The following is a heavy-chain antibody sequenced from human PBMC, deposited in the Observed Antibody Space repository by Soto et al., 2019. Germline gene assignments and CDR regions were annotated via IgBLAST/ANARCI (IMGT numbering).Heavy chain of an antibody. CDR1: GYTFTSYG. D-gene: IGHD3-3*01. V-gene: IGHV1-18*01. CDR2: ISAYNGNT. J-gene: IGHJ6*02. CDR3: ARDPYYDFLETYGMDV. Sequence: ASVKVSCKASGYTFTSYGISWVRQAPGQGLEWMGWISAYNGNTNYAQKLQGRVTMTTDTSTSTAYMELRSLRSDDTAVYYCARDPYYDFLETYGMDVWGQGTTVTVSS.